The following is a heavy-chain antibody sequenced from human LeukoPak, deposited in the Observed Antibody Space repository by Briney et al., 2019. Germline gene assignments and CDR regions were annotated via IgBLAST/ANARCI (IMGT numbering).Heavy chain of an antibody. V-gene: IGHV4-59*01. D-gene: IGHD1-26*01. CDR3: ARDQASGSYFWFDP. J-gene: IGHJ5*02. CDR1: GGSISSYS. Sequence: SETLSLTCTVSGGSISSYSWSWIRQPPGKGLEWIGYIYYSGSTNYNPSLKSRVTISVDTSKNQFSLKLSSVTAADTAVYYCARDQASGSYFWFDPWGQGTLVTVSS. CDR2: IYYSGST.